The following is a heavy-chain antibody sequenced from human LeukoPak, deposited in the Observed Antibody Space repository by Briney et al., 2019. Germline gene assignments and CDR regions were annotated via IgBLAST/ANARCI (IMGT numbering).Heavy chain of an antibody. J-gene: IGHJ5*02. CDR2: ISSGSSTI. D-gene: IGHD2-2*01. CDR1: GFTFSSYS. Sequence: GGSLRLSCAASGFTFSSYSMKWVRQAPGKGLEGGSYISSGSSTIYYADSVKGRFTISRDNARNTVYLLMNSLRAEDTAVYYCAKDLERSVGHTLSSTTCYGSWGQGTLVTVSS. CDR3: AKDLERSVGHTLSSTTCYGS. V-gene: IGHV3-48*01.